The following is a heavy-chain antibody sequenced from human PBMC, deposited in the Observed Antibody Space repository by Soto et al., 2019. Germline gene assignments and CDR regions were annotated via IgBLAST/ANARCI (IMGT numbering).Heavy chain of an antibody. J-gene: IGHJ6*02. V-gene: IGHV3-23*01. CDR1: GFTFSSYA. Sequence: EVQLLESGGGLVQPGGSLRLSCAASGFTFSSYAMSWVRQAPGKGLEWVSAISGSGGSTYYADSVKGRFTISRDNSKNTLYLQMNSLRAEDTAVYYCAKDRGYSYGPYYYYYGMDVWGQGTTVTVS. D-gene: IGHD5-18*01. CDR3: AKDRGYSYGPYYYYYGMDV. CDR2: ISGSGGST.